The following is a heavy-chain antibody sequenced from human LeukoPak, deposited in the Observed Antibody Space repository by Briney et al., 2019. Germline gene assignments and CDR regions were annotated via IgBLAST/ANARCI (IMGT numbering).Heavy chain of an antibody. Sequence: GASVKVSCKASGYTFTSYGISWVRQAPGQGLEWMGWISAYNGNTNYAQKLQGRVTMTTDTSTSTAYMELRSLRSDDTAVYYCARDRPILSGSYSDNYFDYWGQGTLVTVSS. D-gene: IGHD1-26*01. CDR1: GYTFTSYG. CDR2: ISAYNGNT. CDR3: ARDRPILSGSYSDNYFDY. V-gene: IGHV1-18*01. J-gene: IGHJ4*02.